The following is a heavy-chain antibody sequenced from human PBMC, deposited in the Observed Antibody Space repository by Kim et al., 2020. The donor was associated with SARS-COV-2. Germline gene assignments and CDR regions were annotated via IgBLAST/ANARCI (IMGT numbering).Heavy chain of an antibody. D-gene: IGHD3-16*01. V-gene: IGHV1-18*01. CDR3: VSGGVRTLLDY. J-gene: IGHJ4*02. CDR1: GYTFTTYG. Sequence: ASVKVSCKASGYTFTTYGISWVRQAPGQGLEWMGWISPYNGDTNYARRLQGRVTMTTDTSTSTAYLELRSLRSDDTAVYYCVSGGVRTLLDYWGQGTLVTVSS. CDR2: ISPYNGDT.